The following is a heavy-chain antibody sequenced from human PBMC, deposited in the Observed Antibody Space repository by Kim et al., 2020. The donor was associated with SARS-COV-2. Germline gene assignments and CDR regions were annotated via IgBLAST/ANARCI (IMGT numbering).Heavy chain of an antibody. CDR3: ARVGIAAAGTG. J-gene: IGHJ4*02. V-gene: IGHV4-34*01. CDR2: INHSGST. CDR1: GGSFSGYY. D-gene: IGHD6-13*01. Sequence: SETLSLTCAVYGGSFSGYYWSWIRQPPGKGLEWIGEINHSGSTNYNPSLKSRATISVDTSKNQFSLKLSSVTAAATAVYYCARVGIAAAGTGWGQGTLVTVSS.